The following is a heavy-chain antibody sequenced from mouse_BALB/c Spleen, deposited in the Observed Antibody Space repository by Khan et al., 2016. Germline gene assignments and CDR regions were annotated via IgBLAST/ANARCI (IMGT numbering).Heavy chain of an antibody. CDR1: GFTFTDYY. CDR2: IRNKAGGYTT. D-gene: IGHD4-1*01. Sequence: EVGLVESGGGLVQTGGSLRLSCATSGFTFTDYYMTWVRQPPGKALEWLGFIRNKAGGYTTEYSASVKGRFTISRDNSQSILYLQMNTLRAEDSATYYCASLTGTIAYWGQGTLVTVSA. V-gene: IGHV7-3*02. CDR3: ASLTGTIAY. J-gene: IGHJ3*01.